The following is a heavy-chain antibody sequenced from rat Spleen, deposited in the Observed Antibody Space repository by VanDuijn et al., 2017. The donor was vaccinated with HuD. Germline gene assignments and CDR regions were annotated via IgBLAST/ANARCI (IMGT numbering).Heavy chain of an antibody. CDR2: VGYDGSRT. CDR1: GFTFSNYG. Sequence: EVQLVESGGGFVQPGRSLKLSCAASGFTFSNYGMAWVRQAPTKGLEWVASVGYDGSRTYYRDSVKGRFTITRDNAKSTLYLQMDSLRSEDTATYYCARRYYSGGGGYFDYWGQGVMVTVSS. D-gene: IGHD1-1*01. V-gene: IGHV5-29*01. J-gene: IGHJ2*01. CDR3: ARRYYSGGGGYFDY.